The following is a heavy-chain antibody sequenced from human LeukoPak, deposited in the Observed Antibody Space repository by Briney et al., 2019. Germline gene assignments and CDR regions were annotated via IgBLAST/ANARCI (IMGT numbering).Heavy chain of an antibody. CDR2: IDHSGST. V-gene: IGHV4-34*01. CDR1: GGSFSRYH. Sequence: SETLSLTCAVYGGSFSRYHWSWVRQSPGKGLEWIAEIDHSGSTNYNPSLKTRVTISMDTSKNQFSLRLSSVTAADTAVYYCARAVGSAEDYWGQGTLVTVSS. J-gene: IGHJ4*02. D-gene: IGHD5-12*01. CDR3: ARAVGSAEDY.